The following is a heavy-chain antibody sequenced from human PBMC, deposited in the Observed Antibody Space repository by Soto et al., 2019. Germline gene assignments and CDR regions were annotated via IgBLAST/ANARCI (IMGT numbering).Heavy chain of an antibody. CDR2: IYYNGST. D-gene: IGHD3-10*01. J-gene: IGHJ5*02. CDR1: GDSISSNSHY. CDR3: ARVYEYYFWFDP. V-gene: IGHV4-39*07. Sequence: PSETLSLTCTVSGDSISSNSHYWGWIRQPPGKGLEWIANIYYNGSTYYNPSLKSRVTISVDTSKNQFSLKLSSVTAADTAVYYCARVYEYYFWFDPWGQGTLVTVSS.